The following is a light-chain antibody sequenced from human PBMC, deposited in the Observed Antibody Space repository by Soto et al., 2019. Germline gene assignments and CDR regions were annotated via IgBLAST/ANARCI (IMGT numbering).Light chain of an antibody. V-gene: IGKV3-20*01. Sequence: EIVLTQSPGTLSLSPGEGATLSCRASQSVANNYLAWYQQKPGQAPRLLISGASNRATGIPDTFSGSESGTDFTLTISRLESEDFAVYYCQHDGSSPPHTFGQGTKLEIK. CDR3: QHDGSSPPHT. CDR2: GAS. CDR1: QSVANNY. J-gene: IGKJ2*01.